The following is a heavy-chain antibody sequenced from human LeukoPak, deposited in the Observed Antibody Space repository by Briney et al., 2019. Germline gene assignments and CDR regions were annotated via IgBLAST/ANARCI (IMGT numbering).Heavy chain of an antibody. D-gene: IGHD3-3*01. Sequence: SETLSLTCTVSGGSISSYYWSWIRQPPGKGLEWIGYIYYSGSTNYNPSLKSRVTISVDTSKSQFSLKLSSVTAADTAVYYCAREHYDFWSGTRGWFDPWGQGTLVTVSS. J-gene: IGHJ5*02. V-gene: IGHV4-59*01. CDR3: AREHYDFWSGTRGWFDP. CDR1: GGSISSYY. CDR2: IYYSGST.